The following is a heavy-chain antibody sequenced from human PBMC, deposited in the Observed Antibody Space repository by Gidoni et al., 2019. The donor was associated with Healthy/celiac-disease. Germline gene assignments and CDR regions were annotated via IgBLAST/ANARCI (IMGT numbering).Heavy chain of an antibody. V-gene: IGHV3-73*01. CDR1: GFTFSGSA. D-gene: IGHD1-26*01. CDR3: TSGVLGGSYTFDY. CDR2: IRSKANSYAT. J-gene: IGHJ4*02. Sequence: EVQLVESGGGLVQPGGSLKLSCAASGFTFSGSAMHWVRQASGKGLEWVGRIRSKANSYATAYAASVKGRFTISRDDSKNTAYLQMNSLKTEDTAVYYCTSGVLGGSYTFDYWGQGTLVTVSS.